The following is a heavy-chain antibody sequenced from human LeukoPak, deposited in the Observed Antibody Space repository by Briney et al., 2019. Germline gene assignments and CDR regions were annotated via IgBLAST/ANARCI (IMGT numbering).Heavy chain of an antibody. CDR3: VRSGVLYGMDV. J-gene: IGHJ6*02. D-gene: IGHD2-8*02. Sequence: QAGGSLRLSCAASGFTFSWYWMSWVRQAPGKGLEWVASIKGDGSEESTLDSVKGRFSIFRDNAKNSLNLQMNSLRAEDTALYYCVRSGVLYGMDVWGQGTTVTVSS. CDR1: GFTFSWYW. V-gene: IGHV3-7*01. CDR2: IKGDGSEE.